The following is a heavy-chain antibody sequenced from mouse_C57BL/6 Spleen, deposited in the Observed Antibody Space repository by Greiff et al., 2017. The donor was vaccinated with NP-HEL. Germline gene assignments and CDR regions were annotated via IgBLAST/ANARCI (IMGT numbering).Heavy chain of an antibody. CDR2: ISSGSSTI. CDR3: ASYGSSPLDY. J-gene: IGHJ2*01. D-gene: IGHD1-1*01. CDR1: GFTFSDYG. V-gene: IGHV5-17*01. Sequence: EVMLVESGGGLVKPGGSLKLSCAASGFTFSDYGMHWVRQAPEKGLEWVAYISSGSSTIYYVDTVKGRFTISRDNAKNTLFLQMTSLRSEDTAMYYCASYGSSPLDYWGQGTTLTVSS.